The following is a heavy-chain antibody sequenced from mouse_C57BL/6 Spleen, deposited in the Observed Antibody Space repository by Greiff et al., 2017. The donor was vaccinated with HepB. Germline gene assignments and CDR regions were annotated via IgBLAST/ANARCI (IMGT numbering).Heavy chain of an antibody. V-gene: IGHV5-17*01. CDR1: GFTFSDYG. CDR2: ISSGSSTI. J-gene: IGHJ2*01. D-gene: IGHD1-1*01. Sequence: EVKLVESGGGLVKPGGSLKLSCAASGFTFSDYGMHWVRQAPEKGLEWVAYISSGSSTIYYADTVKGRFTISRDNAKNTLFLQMTSLRSEDTAMYYCARGVYYYGSSHDYWGQGTTLTVSS. CDR3: ARGVYYYGSSHDY.